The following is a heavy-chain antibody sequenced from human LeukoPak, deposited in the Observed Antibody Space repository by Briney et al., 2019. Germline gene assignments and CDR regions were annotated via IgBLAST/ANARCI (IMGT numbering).Heavy chain of an antibody. CDR1: GFTFNSYA. D-gene: IGHD1-26*01. Sequence: GGSLRLSCAASGFTFNSYAMSWVRQAPGKGLVWVSRSNEDGSTTNYADSVKGRFTISRDNARNTLYLQMNSLRADDTAVYYCVRDLGGRSGHWGPGTLVTVSS. CDR2: SNEDGSTT. V-gene: IGHV3-74*01. J-gene: IGHJ4*02. CDR3: VRDLGGRSGH.